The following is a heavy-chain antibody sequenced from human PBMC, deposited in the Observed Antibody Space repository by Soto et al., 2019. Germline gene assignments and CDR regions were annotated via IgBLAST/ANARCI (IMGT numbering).Heavy chain of an antibody. D-gene: IGHD3-9*01. CDR1: GFTFSTYA. V-gene: IGHV3-23*01. CDR3: AKLRYFDWLFSNYYFDY. J-gene: IGHJ4*02. Sequence: GGALRLSCAASGFTFSTYAMSWVRQAPGTGLEWVSTIIGSGGGTYYADSVKGRFTISRDNSKNTLYLQMNSLGAEDTAVYYCAKLRYFDWLFSNYYFDYWGQGTLVTVSS. CDR2: IIGSGGGT.